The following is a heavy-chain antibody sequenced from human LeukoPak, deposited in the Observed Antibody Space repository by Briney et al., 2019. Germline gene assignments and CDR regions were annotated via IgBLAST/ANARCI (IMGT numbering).Heavy chain of an antibody. CDR3: ARDQCSSTSCYFNWFDP. CDR1: GGSISSYY. Sequence: SETLSLTCTVSGGSISSYYWSWIRQPAGKGLEWIGRIYTSGSTNYNPSLKSRVTMSVDTSKNQFSLKLSSVTAADTAVYYCARDQCSSTSCYFNWFDPWGQGTLVTVSS. V-gene: IGHV4-4*07. J-gene: IGHJ5*02. D-gene: IGHD2-2*01. CDR2: IYTSGST.